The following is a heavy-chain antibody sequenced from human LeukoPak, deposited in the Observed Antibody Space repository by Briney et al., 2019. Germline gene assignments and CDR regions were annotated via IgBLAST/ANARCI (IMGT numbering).Heavy chain of an antibody. V-gene: IGHV3-64D*06. CDR1: GFIFSGYA. J-gene: IGHJ4*02. CDR2: ISSNGVNT. D-gene: IGHD3-10*01. CDR3: VKAQGLSNTYYDY. Sequence: GGSLRLSCSASGFIFSGYAMHWVRQAPEKGLEYVSAISSNGVNTYYADSVKGRITISRDNSKNTLYLQMSSLRPEDTAVYYCVKAQGLSNTYYDYWGQGTLVAVSS.